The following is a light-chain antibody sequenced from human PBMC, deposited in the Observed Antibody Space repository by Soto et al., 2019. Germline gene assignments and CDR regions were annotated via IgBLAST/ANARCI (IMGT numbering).Light chain of an antibody. V-gene: IGKV3-20*01. CDR1: RSFASSY. J-gene: IGKJ2*01. CDR2: AAS. Sequence: EVVLTQSPGTLSLSPGERATLSGRASRSFASSYLAWYQQKPGQAPRLLIFAASIRATGVSDRFSGSGSGTDFTLIISRLEPEDSAVYYCQQYGSSPPYTFGQGTKLEIK. CDR3: QQYGSSPPYT.